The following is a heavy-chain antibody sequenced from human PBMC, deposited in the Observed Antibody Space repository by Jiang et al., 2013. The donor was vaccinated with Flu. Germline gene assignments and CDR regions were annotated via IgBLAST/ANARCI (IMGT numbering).Heavy chain of an antibody. V-gene: IGHV4-59*08. CDR1: GDSISSFF. Sequence: GSGLVKPSETLSLTCTVSGDSISSFFCNWVRLAPGRGLEWIGYIHYTGGTNYNPSLKSRVTISVDTSKNQFSLKLSSVTAADTAVYYCARRNFRYEAKGNWYFDLWGRGTLVTVSS. CDR2: IHYTGGT. J-gene: IGHJ2*01. D-gene: IGHD5-12*01. CDR3: ARRNFRYEAKGNWYFDL.